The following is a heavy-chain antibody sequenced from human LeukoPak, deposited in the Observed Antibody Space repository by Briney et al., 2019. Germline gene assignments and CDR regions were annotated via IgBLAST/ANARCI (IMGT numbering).Heavy chain of an antibody. CDR1: GHTFTGYY. CDR3: ARSTRGSIY. CDR2: MNPNVGGA. V-gene: IGHV1-2*02. Sequence: ASVKVSCKASGHTFTGYYVYWVRQAPGQGLEWMGWMNPNVGGANFPQKFQGRVTMTRDTSISTAYMELSRLRSDDTAVYYCARSTRGSIYWGQGTLVTVSS. D-gene: IGHD3-10*01. J-gene: IGHJ4*02.